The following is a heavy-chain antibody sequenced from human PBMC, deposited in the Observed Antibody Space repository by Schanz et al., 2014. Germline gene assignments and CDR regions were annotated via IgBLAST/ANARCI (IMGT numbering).Heavy chain of an antibody. D-gene: IGHD6-6*01. J-gene: IGHJ4*02. V-gene: IGHV1-18*01. Sequence: QVQLVQSGAEVKKPGASVKVSCKASGYTFSDYGITWVRQAPGQGLEWVGWISPYTGNTHYFDKMEGRVTMTTDTSTSTAYMDLRSLRSDDTAVYYCARDQSPYTNSSDVRYFDYWGQGSLXTVSS. CDR2: ISPYTGNT. CDR3: ARDQSPYTNSSDVRYFDY. CDR1: GYTFSDYG.